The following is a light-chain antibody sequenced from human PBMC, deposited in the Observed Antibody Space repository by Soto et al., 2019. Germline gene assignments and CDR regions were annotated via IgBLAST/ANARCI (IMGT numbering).Light chain of an antibody. CDR3: QQYGSSTVT. CDR1: QTVSRMY. CDR2: GAS. V-gene: IGKV3-20*01. J-gene: IGKJ5*01. Sequence: EIGLTQCPVTLSLSPGERATLSCRASQTVSRMYLSCFQQKPGQAPRLLIYGASSRATGIPERLSGSGSGTDFTLTVGRMEHEDFALYLCQQYGSSTVTFGQGTRLEI.